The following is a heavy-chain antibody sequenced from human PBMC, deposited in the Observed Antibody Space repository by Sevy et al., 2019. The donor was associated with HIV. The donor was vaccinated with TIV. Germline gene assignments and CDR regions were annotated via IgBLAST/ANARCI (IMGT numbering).Heavy chain of an antibody. D-gene: IGHD1-7*01. CDR3: ARGAPLGVVLELPRPQNWFDP. Sequence: SETLSLTCTVFGGSISSYYWNWIRQPPGKGLEWIGYIYYSGSTYYNPSLKSRVTISVDMSKNQFSLKLSSVTAADAAVYYCARGAPLGVVLELPRPQNWFDPWGQGTLVTVSS. V-gene: IGHV4-59*01. CDR1: GGSISSYY. J-gene: IGHJ5*02. CDR2: IYYSGST.